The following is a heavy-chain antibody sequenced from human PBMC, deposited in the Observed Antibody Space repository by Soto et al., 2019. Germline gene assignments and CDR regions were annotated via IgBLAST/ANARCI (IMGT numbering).Heavy chain of an antibody. CDR3: ATGGELRRFDY. J-gene: IGHJ4*02. V-gene: IGHV4-39*01. CDR2: IFYNGRT. Sequence: PSETLSLTCSVSGGSITSPNYFWGWVRRAPGRGPEWIGNIFYNGRTDYRPSLQSRVTISVDTSRNQVSLRLVSVTAADTAVYYCATGGELRRFDYWGQGTLVTVSS. D-gene: IGHD1-7*01. CDR1: GGSITSPNYF.